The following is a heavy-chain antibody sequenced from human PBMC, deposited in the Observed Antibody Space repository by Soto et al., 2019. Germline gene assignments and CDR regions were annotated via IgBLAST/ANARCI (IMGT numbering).Heavy chain of an antibody. CDR3: ARDRIAAADPEVYYYYYGMDV. CDR1: GGTFSSYA. D-gene: IGHD6-13*01. J-gene: IGHJ6*02. Sequence: ASVKVSWKASGGTFSSYAISWVRQAPGQGLEWMGGIIPIFGTANYAQKFQGRVTITADESTSTAYMELSSLRSEDTAVYYCARDRIAAADPEVYYYYYGMDVWGQGTTVTVSS. V-gene: IGHV1-69*13. CDR2: IIPIFGTA.